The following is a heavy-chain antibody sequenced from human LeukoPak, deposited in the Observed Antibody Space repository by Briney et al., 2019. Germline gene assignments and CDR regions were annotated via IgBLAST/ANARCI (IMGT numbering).Heavy chain of an antibody. V-gene: IGHV3-30*18. D-gene: IGHD3-22*01. CDR1: GFTFSSYG. J-gene: IGHJ4*02. CDR2: ISYDGGNK. CDR3: AKDRSPSYYYDAVDY. Sequence: GGSLRLSCAASGFTFSSYGMHWVRQAPGKGLEWVAVISYDGGNKYYADSVKGRFTISRDNSKNTLYLQMNSLRAEDTAVYYCAKDRSPSYYYDAVDYWGQGTLVTVSS.